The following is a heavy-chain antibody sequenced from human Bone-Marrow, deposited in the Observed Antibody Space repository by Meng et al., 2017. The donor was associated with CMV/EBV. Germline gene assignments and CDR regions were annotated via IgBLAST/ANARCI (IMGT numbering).Heavy chain of an antibody. J-gene: IGHJ3*02. D-gene: IGHD4-17*01. V-gene: IGHV1-46*01. Sequence: ASVKVSCKASGYTFTSYDINWVRQAPGQGLEWMGIINPSGGSTSYAQKFQGRVTMTRDTSTSTVYMELSSLRSEDTAVYYCARSGTVNAFDIWGQGTMVTVSS. CDR3: ARSGTVNAFDI. CDR2: INPSGGST. CDR1: GYTFTSYD.